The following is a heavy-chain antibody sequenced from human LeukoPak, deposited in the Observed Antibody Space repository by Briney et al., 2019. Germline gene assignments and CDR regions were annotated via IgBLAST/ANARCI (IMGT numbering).Heavy chain of an antibody. Sequence: SGGSLRLSCAASGFTFSSYGMHWVRQAPGKGLEWVAFIRYDGSNKYYTDSVKGRFTISRDNSRNTLYLQMDSLRAEDTAVYYCATTLGYCSSTSCYTPFVFWGQGTLVTV. CDR1: GFTFSSYG. CDR3: ATTLGYCSSTSCYTPFVF. V-gene: IGHV3-30*02. CDR2: IRYDGSNK. J-gene: IGHJ4*02. D-gene: IGHD2-2*02.